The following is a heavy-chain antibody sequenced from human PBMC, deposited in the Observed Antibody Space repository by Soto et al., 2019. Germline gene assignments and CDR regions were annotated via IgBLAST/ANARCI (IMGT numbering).Heavy chain of an antibody. Sequence: QVHLVQSGAEVKKPGASVTVSCKTSGYSFRTYSITWVRQAPGQGLEWMGWISADIVNPIYAQKVQGRVIMTTDTSTSTAYMELRSLRFDDTAVYYCAREDRGQEYWGQGTLVIVSS. D-gene: IGHD3-10*01. CDR2: ISADIVNP. CDR1: GYSFRTYS. V-gene: IGHV1-18*04. CDR3: AREDRGQEY. J-gene: IGHJ4*02.